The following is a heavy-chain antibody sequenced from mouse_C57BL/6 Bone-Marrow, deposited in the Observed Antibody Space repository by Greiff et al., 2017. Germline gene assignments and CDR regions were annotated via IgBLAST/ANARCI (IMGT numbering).Heavy chain of an antibody. CDR1: GYTFTRYW. CDR2: INPSSGYT. D-gene: IGHD3-2*02. V-gene: IGHV1-7*01. Sequence: QVQLQQSGAELAKPGASVKLSCKASGYTFTRYWMHWVKQRPGQGLEWIGYINPSSGYTKYNQKFKDKATLTADKSSSTAYMQLSSLTYEDSAVYYCAKQLRPRYYAMDYWGQGTSVTVSS. CDR3: AKQLRPRYYAMDY. J-gene: IGHJ4*01.